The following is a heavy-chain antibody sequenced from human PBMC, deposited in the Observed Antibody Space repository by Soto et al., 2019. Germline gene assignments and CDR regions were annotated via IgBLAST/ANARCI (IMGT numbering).Heavy chain of an antibody. CDR2: INAGNGNT. V-gene: IGHV1-3*05. CDR1: GYTFTGYA. D-gene: IGHD3-16*02. Sequence: QGQLVQSGAEEKKPGASVKVSCKASGYTFTGYAMHWVRQAPGHRLEWMGWINAGNGNTKYSQKFQGRVTITRDTSASTAYMELSSLRSEDTAVYYCARSAVSPFGGLIGPFDYWGQGNLVTVSS. CDR3: ARSAVSPFGGLIGPFDY. J-gene: IGHJ4*02.